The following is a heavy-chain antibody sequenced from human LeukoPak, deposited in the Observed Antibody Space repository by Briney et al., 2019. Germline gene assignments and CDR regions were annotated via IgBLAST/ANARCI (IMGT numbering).Heavy chain of an antibody. D-gene: IGHD6-25*01. CDR1: GGSISSYY. Sequence: PSETLSLTCTVSGGSISSYYWSWIRQPPGKGLEWIGYIYYSGSTNYNPSLKSRVTISVDTSKNQFSLKLSSVTAADTAVYYCAAAAGTGANFDYWGQGTLVTVSS. CDR2: IYYSGST. J-gene: IGHJ4*02. V-gene: IGHV4-59*01. CDR3: AAAAGTGANFDY.